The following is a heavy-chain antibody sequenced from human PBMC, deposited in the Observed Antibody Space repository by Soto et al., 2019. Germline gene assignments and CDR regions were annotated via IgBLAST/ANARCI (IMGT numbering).Heavy chain of an antibody. V-gene: IGHV3-23*01. CDR1: GFTFSSYA. D-gene: IGHD1-26*01. CDR2: ISSSGAGT. Sequence: EVQLLESGGGLVQPGGSLRLSCAASGFTFSSYAMPWVRQAPGKGLEWVSGISSSGAGTNYAGSVKGRFTISRDNSKNTVYLQMNSLRAEDTAVYYCAKGKLFVGVTIFGMDVWGQGTTVTVSS. J-gene: IGHJ6*02. CDR3: AKGKLFVGVTIFGMDV.